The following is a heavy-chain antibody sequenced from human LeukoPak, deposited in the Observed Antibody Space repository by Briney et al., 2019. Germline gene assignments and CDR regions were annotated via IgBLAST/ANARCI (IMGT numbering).Heavy chain of an antibody. CDR3: ARDSLWFGESLGWFDP. D-gene: IGHD3-10*01. CDR1: GYTFTSYY. J-gene: IGHJ5*02. Sequence: ASVKVSCKASGYTFTSYYMHWVRQAPGQGLEWMGIINPSGGSTSYAQKFQGRVTMTRDTYTSTVYMELSRLRHEDTGVYYCARDSLWFGESLGWFDPWGQGTLVTVSS. CDR2: INPSGGST. V-gene: IGHV1-46*01.